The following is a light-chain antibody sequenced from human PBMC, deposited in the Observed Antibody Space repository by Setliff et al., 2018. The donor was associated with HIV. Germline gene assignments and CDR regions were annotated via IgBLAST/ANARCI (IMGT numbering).Light chain of an antibody. Sequence: QSALTQPRSVSGSPGQSVTIACTGTSSDAGDYNFVSWYQLHPGKAPKLIIYDVTKRPSGVPDRFSGSKSANAASLTISGLQAEDEADYYCCSSAGTYTSFFVFGTGTRSPS. CDR2: DVT. J-gene: IGLJ1*01. CDR3: CSSAGTYTSFFV. V-gene: IGLV2-11*01. CDR1: SSDAGDYNF.